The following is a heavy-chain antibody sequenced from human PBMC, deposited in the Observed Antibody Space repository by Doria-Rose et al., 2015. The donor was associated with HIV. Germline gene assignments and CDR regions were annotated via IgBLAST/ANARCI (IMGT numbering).Heavy chain of an antibody. J-gene: IGHJ4*02. Sequence: QVQLVQSGPVLVKPTETLTLTCTVSGVSLSSPGMGVSWIRQPPGKALEWLANIFSDDERSDKTSLKSRLTISRGTSKSQVVLTMTDMDPVDTATYYCARIKSSRWYHKYYFDFWGQGTLVIVSA. CDR3: ARIKSSRWYHKYYFDF. CDR1: GVSLSSPGMG. D-gene: IGHD6-13*01. CDR2: IFSDDER. V-gene: IGHV2-26*01.